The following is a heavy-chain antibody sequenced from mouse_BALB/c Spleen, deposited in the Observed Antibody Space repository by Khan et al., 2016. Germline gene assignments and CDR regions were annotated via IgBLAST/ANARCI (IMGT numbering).Heavy chain of an antibody. D-gene: IGHD1-2*01. CDR3: ARKGGSSYGYDFDY. CDR2: IDPENGNT. CDR1: GFNIKDYY. V-gene: IGHV14-1*02. J-gene: IGHJ2*01. Sequence: VQLQQSGAELVRPGALVKLSCKASGFNIKDYYMHWVKQRPEQGLEWIGWIDPENGNTIYDPKFQGKASITADTSSNTAYLQLSSLTSEDTAVYYCARKGGSSYGYDFDYWGQGTTLTVSS.